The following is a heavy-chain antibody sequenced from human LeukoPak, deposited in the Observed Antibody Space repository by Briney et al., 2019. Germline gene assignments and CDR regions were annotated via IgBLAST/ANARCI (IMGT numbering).Heavy chain of an antibody. CDR1: EFNVSSNY. D-gene: IGHD2-8*01. CDR3: ARVQGHPPNGLDI. V-gene: IGHV3-66*01. J-gene: IGHJ3*02. Sequence: GGSLRLSCTASEFNVSSNYISWIRQAPGGRLEWLSVIYYNGVTFYSDSVKGRFTISRDNAKNTLYLQMNSLRADDTAVYYCARVQGHPPNGLDIWGQGTMVTVSS. CDR2: IYYNGVT.